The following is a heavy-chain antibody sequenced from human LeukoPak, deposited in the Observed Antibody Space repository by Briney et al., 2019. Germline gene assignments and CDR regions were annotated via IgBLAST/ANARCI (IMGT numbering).Heavy chain of an antibody. Sequence: PGTSLRLSCAASGFTFSSYGMHWVRQAPGKGVEWVAVIWNDGNYKFYRDSVKARFSISRDNSEGMLYLQMDSLRVEDTAVYYCAKGRVGADRPPFDYWGQGALVTVSP. D-gene: IGHD1-26*01. J-gene: IGHJ4*02. CDR3: AKGRVGADRPPFDY. CDR1: GFTFSSYG. CDR2: IWNDGNYK. V-gene: IGHV3-33*06.